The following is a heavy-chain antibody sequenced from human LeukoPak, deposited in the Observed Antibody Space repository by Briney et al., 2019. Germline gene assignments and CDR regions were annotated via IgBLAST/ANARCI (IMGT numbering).Heavy chain of an antibody. CDR2: ISSSSSYI. CDR3: ARPVDYDILTGYYKRADAFDI. V-gene: IGHV3-21*01. J-gene: IGHJ3*02. D-gene: IGHD3-9*01. Sequence: GGSLRLSCAASGFTFSSYSMTWVRQAPGKGLEWVSSISSSSSYIYYADSVKGRFTISRDNAKNSLYLQMNSLRAEDTAVYYCARPVDYDILTGYYKRADAFDIWGQGTMVTVSS. CDR1: GFTFSSYS.